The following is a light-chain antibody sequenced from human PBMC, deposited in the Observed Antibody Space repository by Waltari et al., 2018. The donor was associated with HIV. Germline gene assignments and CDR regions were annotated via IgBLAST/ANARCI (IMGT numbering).Light chain of an antibody. V-gene: IGLV1-40*01. J-gene: IGLJ1*01. Sequence: QSVLPQPPSVSGAPGHRVTISCTGSRSHDVHWYQQPPEKAPKHLIYGNSNRPSGAHDRVAGSKAGTSASLGSTGLQAEDEADYYCQSLDSSLNGGFGTGTKVTVL. CDR3: QSLDSSLNGG. CDR2: GNS. CDR1: RSHD.